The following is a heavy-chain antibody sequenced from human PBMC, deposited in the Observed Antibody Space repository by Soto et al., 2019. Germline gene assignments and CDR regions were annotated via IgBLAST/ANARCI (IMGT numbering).Heavy chain of an antibody. CDR3: VSGHHSDY. J-gene: IGHJ4*02. Sequence: QPGGSLRLSCAASGISTSSYWMGWVRQAPGRGLEWVASIKDDGSEKYYVDSLKGRFTISRDNAINSLYLQMNSLRAEDTAVYFCVSGHHSDYWGQGALVTVSS. CDR1: GISTSSYW. V-gene: IGHV3-7*03. CDR2: IKDDGSEK.